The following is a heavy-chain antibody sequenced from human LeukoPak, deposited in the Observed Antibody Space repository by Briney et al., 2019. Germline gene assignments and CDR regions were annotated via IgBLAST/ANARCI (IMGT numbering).Heavy chain of an antibody. D-gene: IGHD5-18*01. CDR2: LSHAGTN. Sequence: PSETLSLTCTVSGGSITSNSYSWGWIRQPPGKGLQWIVTLSHAGTNYYNPSLKSRVTMPVDRSKNQFSLKLTSVTATDTAVYYCARLRGGVQLWGDWGQGTLATVSS. CDR1: GGSITSNSYS. V-gene: IGHV4-39*01. J-gene: IGHJ4*02. CDR3: ARLRGGVQLWGD.